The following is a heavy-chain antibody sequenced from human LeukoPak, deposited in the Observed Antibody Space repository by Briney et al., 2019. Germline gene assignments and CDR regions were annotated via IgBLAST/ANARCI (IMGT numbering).Heavy chain of an antibody. CDR3: ARAPDRPYFDY. D-gene: IGHD6-6*01. CDR1: GFTFSSYA. Sequence: GGSLRLSCAASGFTFSSYAMSWVRQAPGKGLEWVSAISGGGDSTYYADSVKGRFTISRDNSKNTLYLQMNSLRAEDTAVYYCARAPDRPYFDYWGQGTLVTVSS. CDR2: ISGGGDST. V-gene: IGHV3-23*01. J-gene: IGHJ4*02.